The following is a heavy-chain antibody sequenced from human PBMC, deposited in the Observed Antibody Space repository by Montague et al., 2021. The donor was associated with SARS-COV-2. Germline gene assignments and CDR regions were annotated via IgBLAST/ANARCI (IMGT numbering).Heavy chain of an antibody. D-gene: IGHD3-9*01. J-gene: IGHJ4*02. CDR2: INHSGST. CDR3: ARAPDYDILTCDLTDGFDF. V-gene: IGHV4-34*01. CDR1: GGSFSGYY. Sequence: SETLSLTCAVYGGSFSGYYWSWIRQPPGKGLERIGEINHSGSTNYNPSLKSRVTISVDTSKSQFSLKVSSVTAADTAVYFCARAPDYDILTCDLTDGFDFWGQGTLVTVSS.